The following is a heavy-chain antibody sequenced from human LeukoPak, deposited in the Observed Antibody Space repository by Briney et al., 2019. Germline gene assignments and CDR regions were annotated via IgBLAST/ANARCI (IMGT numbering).Heavy chain of an antibody. CDR2: ISSSGSTI. Sequence: GGSLRLSCVASEFTFSIYSMNWVRQAPGKGLEWVSYISSSGSTIYYADSVKGRFTISRDNAKNSLYLQMNSLRAEDTAVYYCARGVVVVTFDAFDLWDRGTLVTVSS. D-gene: IGHD2-21*02. CDR1: EFTFSIYS. CDR3: ARGVVVVTFDAFDL. J-gene: IGHJ2*01. V-gene: IGHV3-48*04.